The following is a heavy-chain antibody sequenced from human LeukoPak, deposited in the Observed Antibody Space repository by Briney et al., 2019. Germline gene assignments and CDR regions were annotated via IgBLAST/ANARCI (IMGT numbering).Heavy chain of an antibody. CDR3: ARGNVVGASRPFDY. Sequence: AGSLRLSCAGSGFTFSNYAMYWVRQAPGKGLENVAGIGSNGASTYYANSVKGRFTISRDNSKNTLFLQMGSLRAEDMAVYYCARGNVVGASRPFDYWGQGTLVTVSS. CDR1: GFTFSNYA. CDR2: IGSNGAST. D-gene: IGHD1-26*01. J-gene: IGHJ4*02. V-gene: IGHV3-64*01.